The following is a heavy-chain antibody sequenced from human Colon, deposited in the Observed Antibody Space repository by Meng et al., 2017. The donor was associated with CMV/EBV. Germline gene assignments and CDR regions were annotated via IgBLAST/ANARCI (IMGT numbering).Heavy chain of an antibody. J-gene: IGHJ4*02. Sequence: GGSLRLSCAASGFTFGGSAVHWVRQASGKGLEWVGRIRDKANNFATAYAASVKGRFTISRDDSKNTAYLQMNSLKSEDTAVYYCVSTRDGYTYFDSWGQGTLVTVSS. CDR3: VSTRDGYTYFDS. V-gene: IGHV3-73*01. D-gene: IGHD5-24*01. CDR1: GFTFGGSA. CDR2: IRDKANNFAT.